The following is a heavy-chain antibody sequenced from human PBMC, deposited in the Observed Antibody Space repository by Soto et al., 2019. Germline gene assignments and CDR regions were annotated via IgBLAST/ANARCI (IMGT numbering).Heavy chain of an antibody. CDR1: GFTFSSYA. J-gene: IGHJ5*02. D-gene: IGHD6-6*01. V-gene: IGHV3-21*01. CDR2: ISTSSSYI. CDR3: ASGTRMAAWWFDP. Sequence: SGFTFSSYAMNWVRQAPGKGLEWVSSISTSSSYIYYADSVKGRFTISRDDAKNSLFLQMNSLRVEDTAVYYCASGTRMAAWWFDPWGLGTLVTVSS.